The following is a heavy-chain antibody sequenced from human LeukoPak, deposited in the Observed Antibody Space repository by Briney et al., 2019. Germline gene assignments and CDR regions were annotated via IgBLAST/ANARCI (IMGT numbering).Heavy chain of an antibody. CDR2: INHSGST. V-gene: IGHV4-34*01. CDR3: ARALGRREVYFDY. CDR1: GGSFSGYY. J-gene: IGHJ4*02. Sequence: PSETLSLTCAVYGGSFSGYYWSWIRQPPGKGLEWIGEINHSGSTNYNPSLKSRVTISVDTSKNQFSLKLSSVTAADTAVYYCARALGRREVYFDYWGQGTLVTVSS. D-gene: IGHD1-26*01.